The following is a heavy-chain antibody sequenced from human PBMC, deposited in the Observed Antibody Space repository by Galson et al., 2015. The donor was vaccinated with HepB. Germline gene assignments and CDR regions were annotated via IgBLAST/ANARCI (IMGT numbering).Heavy chain of an antibody. CDR2: ITPSGDTT. Sequence: SLRLSCAASGFTFSYYAMAWVRQAPGKGLEWISAITPSGDTTYSADSVKGRFTISRDNSKNNLFLQKAGLTADDTAIYYCAKVHPGDTSGWYRQALYYFDSWGQGTLVAVSS. J-gene: IGHJ4*02. CDR3: AKVHPGDTSGWYRQALYYFDS. CDR1: GFTFSYYA. D-gene: IGHD6-19*01. V-gene: IGHV3-23*01.